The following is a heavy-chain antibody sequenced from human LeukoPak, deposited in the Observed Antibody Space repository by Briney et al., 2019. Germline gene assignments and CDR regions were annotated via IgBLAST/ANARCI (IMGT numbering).Heavy chain of an antibody. Sequence: GASVKVSCKASGYTFTNYYMHWVRQAPGQGLEWMGWINPNSGGTNYAQKFQGRVTMTRDTSISTAYMELSRLRSDDTAVYYCARDLVVAATLIDYWGQGTLVTVSS. D-gene: IGHD2-15*01. CDR1: GYTFTNYY. CDR2: INPNSGGT. J-gene: IGHJ4*02. V-gene: IGHV1-2*02. CDR3: ARDLVVAATLIDY.